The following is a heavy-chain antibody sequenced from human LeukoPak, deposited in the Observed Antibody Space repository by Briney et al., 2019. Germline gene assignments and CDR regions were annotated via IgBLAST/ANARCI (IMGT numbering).Heavy chain of an antibody. CDR2: IIPIFGTA. J-gene: IGHJ4*02. Sequence: PVKVSCKASGGTFISYAISWVRQAPGQGLEWMGGIIPIFGTANYAQKFQGRVTITADESTSTAYMELSSLRSEDTAVYYCARASGTYYDFWSGSQDYWGQGTLVTVSS. CDR3: ARASGTYYDFWSGSQDY. CDR1: GGTFISYA. V-gene: IGHV1-69*13. D-gene: IGHD3-3*01.